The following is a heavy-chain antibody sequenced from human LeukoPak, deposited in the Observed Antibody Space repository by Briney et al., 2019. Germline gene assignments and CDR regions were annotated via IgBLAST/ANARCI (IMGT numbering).Heavy chain of an antibody. V-gene: IGHV4-4*07. CDR2: IYTSGST. CDR3: ARLASSGWFDP. CDR1: GGSISSYY. D-gene: IGHD6-19*01. Sequence: PPETLSLTCTVSGGSISSYYRSWIRQPAGKGLEWIGRIYTSGSTNYNPSLKSRVTISVDTSTKQFSLRLSSVTAADTAVYYCARLASSGWFDPWGQGTLVTVSS. J-gene: IGHJ5*02.